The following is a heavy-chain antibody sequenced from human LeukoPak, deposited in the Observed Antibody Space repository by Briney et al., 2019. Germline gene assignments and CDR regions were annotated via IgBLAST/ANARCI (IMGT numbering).Heavy chain of an antibody. J-gene: IGHJ6*03. CDR1: GGSISSYY. D-gene: IGHD4-17*01. Sequence: SETLSLTCTVSGGSISSYYWSWIRQPAGKRLEWIGRVYTSGSTSYNPSLKSRVTMSVDTSRNQFSLTLSSVTAADTAVYYCARVKTTVTSLSSYYYMDVWGKGTTVTVSS. V-gene: IGHV4-4*07. CDR3: ARVKTTVTSLSSYYYMDV. CDR2: VYTSGST.